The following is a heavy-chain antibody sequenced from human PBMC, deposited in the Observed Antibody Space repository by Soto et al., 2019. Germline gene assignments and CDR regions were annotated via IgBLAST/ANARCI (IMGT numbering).Heavy chain of an antibody. CDR1: GFTFSSYD. V-gene: IGHV3-13*01. D-gene: IGHD3-10*01. J-gene: IGHJ4*02. CDR3: AKEAYYYGSGSLDY. CDR2: IGTAGDT. Sequence: GGSLRLSCAASGFTFSSYDMHWVRQATGKGLEWVSAIGTAGDTYYPGSVKGRFTISRENAKNTLYLQMNSLRAEDTAVYYCAKEAYYYGSGSLDYWGQGTLVTVSS.